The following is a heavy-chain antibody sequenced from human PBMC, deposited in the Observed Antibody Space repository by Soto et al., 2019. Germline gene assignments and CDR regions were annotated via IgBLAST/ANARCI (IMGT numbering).Heavy chain of an antibody. CDR3: ARKSGGFANWFGP. V-gene: IGHV4-34*01. J-gene: IGHJ5*02. Sequence: SETLSLTYAVYGGSFSGYYWSWIRQPPGKGLEWIGEINHSGSTNYNPSLKSRVTISVDTSKNQFSLKLSSVTAADTAVYYCARKSGGFANWFGPWGQGTLVTVSS. CDR1: GGSFSGYY. CDR2: INHSGST. D-gene: IGHD2-8*02.